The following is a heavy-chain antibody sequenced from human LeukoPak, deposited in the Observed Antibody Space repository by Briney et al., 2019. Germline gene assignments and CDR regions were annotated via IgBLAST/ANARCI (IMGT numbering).Heavy chain of an antibody. V-gene: IGHV4-59*01. CDR2: IYYSGST. D-gene: IGHD5-12*01. CDR3: ARDQGSYDRRLDY. J-gene: IGHJ4*02. Sequence: SETLSLTCSVSGGSISSYYWSWIRQPPGKGLEWIGSIYYSGSTNYNPSLKSRVTISVDTSKNQFSLNLTSVTAADTAVYYCARDQGSYDRRLDYWGQVTLVTVSS. CDR1: GGSISSYY.